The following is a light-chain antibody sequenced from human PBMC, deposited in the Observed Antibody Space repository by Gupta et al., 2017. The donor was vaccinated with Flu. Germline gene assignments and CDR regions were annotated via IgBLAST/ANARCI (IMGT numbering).Light chain of an antibody. CDR1: SSDVGGYNY. CDR2: DVS. CDR3: CSDAGTYV. V-gene: IGLV2-11*01. J-gene: IGLJ1*01. Sequence: QSALTQPRSVSGSPGQSVTISCTGTSSDVGGYNYVSWYQQHPGKAPKLRIYDVSKRPSGVPDRFSGSKSGNTASLTIAGLQAEDEADYYCCSDAGTYVFGTGTKVTVL.